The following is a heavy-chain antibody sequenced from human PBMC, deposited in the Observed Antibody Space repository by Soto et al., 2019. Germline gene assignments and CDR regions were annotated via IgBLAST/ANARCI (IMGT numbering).Heavy chain of an antibody. CDR1: GGSISSYF. CDR2: IHTSGTT. V-gene: IGHV4-4*07. Sequence: KASETLSLTCTVSGGSISSYFWSWIRQPAGKALEWIGRIHTSGTTNYNPSLKSRVTMSVDTSKNQFSLKVTSVTAADTALYFCEGGAASDSFDYWGQGTLVTVSS. D-gene: IGHD6-13*01. CDR3: EGGAASDSFDY. J-gene: IGHJ4*02.